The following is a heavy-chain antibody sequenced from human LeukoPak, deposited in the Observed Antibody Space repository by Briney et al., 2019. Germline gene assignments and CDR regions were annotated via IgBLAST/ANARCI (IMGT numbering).Heavy chain of an antibody. CDR3: ARDDSSGYYYVIFDY. D-gene: IGHD3-22*01. Sequence: GASVKVSCKASGYTFTGYYMHWVRQAPGQGLEWMGWINPNSGGTNYAQKFQGRVTMTRDTSISTAYMELSRLRSEDTAVYYCARDDSSGYYYVIFDYWGQGTLVTVSS. J-gene: IGHJ4*02. V-gene: IGHV1-2*02. CDR2: INPNSGGT. CDR1: GYTFTGYY.